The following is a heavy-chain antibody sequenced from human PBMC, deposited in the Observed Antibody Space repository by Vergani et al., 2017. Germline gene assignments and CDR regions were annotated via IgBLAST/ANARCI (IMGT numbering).Heavy chain of an antibody. Sequence: QITLTESGPVLVKPTETLTLTCTVSGFSLSNARMGVSWIRQPPGKALEWLAHIFSNDEKSYSTSLKSRLTISKDTSKSQVVLTMTNMDPVDTATYYCARSDYGDYVGYYFDYWGQGTLVTVSS. J-gene: IGHJ4*02. CDR1: GFSLSNARMG. D-gene: IGHD4-17*01. CDR2: IFSNDEK. CDR3: ARSDYGDYVGYYFDY. V-gene: IGHV2-26*01.